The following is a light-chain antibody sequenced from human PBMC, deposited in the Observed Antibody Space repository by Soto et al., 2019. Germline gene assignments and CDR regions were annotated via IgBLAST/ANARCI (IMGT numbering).Light chain of an antibody. J-gene: IGKJ1*01. CDR1: QNIRGNE. Sequence: EVVLTQSPGALSLSPGEGVTLSCRASQNIRGNELAWYRQKRGQAPRLLIYGGSSRAEGIPDRFSGRGTGTNFTLTISRLEPEDSAVYYCQDYGTSHPWTVGQGTKLEIK. V-gene: IGKV3-20*01. CDR3: QDYGTSHPWT. CDR2: GGS.